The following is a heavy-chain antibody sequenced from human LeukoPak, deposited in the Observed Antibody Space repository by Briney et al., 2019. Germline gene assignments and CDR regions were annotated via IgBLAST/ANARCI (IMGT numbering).Heavy chain of an antibody. D-gene: IGHD6-6*01. J-gene: IGHJ6*02. CDR1: GFTFSSYG. CDR2: IWYDGSNK. CDR3: ARQKAARPPYYYYGMDV. V-gene: IGHV3-33*01. Sequence: GRSLRLSCAASGFTFSSYGMHWVRQAPGKGLEWVAVIWYDGSNKYYADSVKGRFTISRDNSKNTLYLQMNSLRAEDTAVYYCARQKAARPPYYYYGMDVWGQGTTVTVSS.